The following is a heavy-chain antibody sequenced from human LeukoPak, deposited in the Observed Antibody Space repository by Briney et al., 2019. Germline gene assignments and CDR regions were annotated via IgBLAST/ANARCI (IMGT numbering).Heavy chain of an antibody. J-gene: IGHJ4*02. D-gene: IGHD2-21*02. CDR1: VFTFSNYA. CDR3: AKDFVVVPGNVNYFDY. V-gene: IGHV3-23*01. Sequence: GGSLRLSCAASVFTFSNYAMSWVRQATGKGLEWVAASSGSGDNTYYADSVKGRFTVSRDNSKNTLYVQMKSLRAEDTAVYYCAKDFVVVPGNVNYFDYWGQGTLVTVSS. CDR2: SSGSGDNT.